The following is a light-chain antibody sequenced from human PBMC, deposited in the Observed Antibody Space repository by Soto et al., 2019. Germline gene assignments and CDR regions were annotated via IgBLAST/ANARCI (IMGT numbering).Light chain of an antibody. CDR1: QSISSW. CDR3: QQYWT. V-gene: IGKV1-5*01. Sequence: DIKMTQSPSTLSASVGDRLTITCRASQSISSWLAWYQQKPGKAPKLLIYDASSLESGVPSRFSGSGSGTEFTLTISSLQPDDFATYYCQQYWTVGQGTKVDIK. J-gene: IGKJ1*01. CDR2: DAS.